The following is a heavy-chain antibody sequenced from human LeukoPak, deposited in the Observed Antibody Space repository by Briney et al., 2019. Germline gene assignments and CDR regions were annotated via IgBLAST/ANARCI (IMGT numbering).Heavy chain of an antibody. J-gene: IGHJ4*02. V-gene: IGHV3-7*01. D-gene: IGHD3-22*01. CDR3: AKDMYYYDSSGYYYFDY. CDR1: EFTFSSYW. CDR2: IKQDGSEK. Sequence: GGSLRLSCAASEFTFSSYWMSWVRQAPGKGLEWVANIKQDGSEKYYADSVKGRFTISRDNSKNTLYLQMNSLRAEDTAVYYCAKDMYYYDSSGYYYFDYWAREPWSPSPQ.